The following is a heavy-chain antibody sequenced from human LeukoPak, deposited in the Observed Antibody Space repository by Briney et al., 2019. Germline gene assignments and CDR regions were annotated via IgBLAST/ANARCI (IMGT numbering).Heavy chain of an antibody. CDR1: GFTFGDYA. J-gene: IGHJ6*02. D-gene: IGHD3-3*01. CDR2: IRSKAYGGTT. CDR3: TRDGPYDFWSGLAYYYYYGMDV. V-gene: IGHV3-49*04. Sequence: GGCLRLSCTASGFTFGDYAMSWGRQAPGKGLEWVGFIRSKAYGGTTEYAASVKGRFTISRDDSKSIAYLQMNSLKTDDTAVYYCTRDGPYDFWSGLAYYYYYGMDVWGQGTTVTVSS.